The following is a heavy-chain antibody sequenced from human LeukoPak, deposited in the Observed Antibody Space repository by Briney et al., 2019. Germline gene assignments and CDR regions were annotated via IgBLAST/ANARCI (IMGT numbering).Heavy chain of an antibody. J-gene: IGHJ4*02. CDR2: IGPIGVYT. D-gene: IGHD2-21*02. V-gene: IGHV3-64*01. Sequence: PGGSLRLSCAASGFTFSDYAMHWVRQAPGKGLEFVSVIGPIGVYTYYANSVKGRFTISRDNSKSTVSLQMGSLRAEDTAVYYCARDRLVTTISSFDYWGQGTLVTVSS. CDR3: ARDRLVTTISSFDY. CDR1: GFTFSDYA.